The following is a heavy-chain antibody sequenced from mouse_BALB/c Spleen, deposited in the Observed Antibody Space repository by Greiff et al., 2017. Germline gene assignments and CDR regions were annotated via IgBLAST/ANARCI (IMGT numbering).Heavy chain of an antibody. J-gene: IGHJ3*01. V-gene: IGHV1S81*02. CDR3: TRDRKGRFAY. D-gene: IGHD3-3*01. Sequence: QVQLKESGAELVKPGASVKLSCKASGYTFTSYYMYWVKQRPGQGLEWIGENNPSNGGTNFNEKFKSKATLTVDKSSSTAYMQLSSLTSEDSAVYYCTRDRKGRFAYWGQGTLVTVSA. CDR2: NNPSNGGT. CDR1: GYTFTSYY.